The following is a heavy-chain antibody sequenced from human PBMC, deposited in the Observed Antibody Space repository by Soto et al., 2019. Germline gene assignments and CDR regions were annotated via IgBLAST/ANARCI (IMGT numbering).Heavy chain of an antibody. V-gene: IGHV1-3*01. J-gene: IGHJ4*02. Sequence: ASVKVSCKASGYTFTFYAMHWVRQAPGQRLEWMGWINVDSRNTKYSQKFQGRVTITRDTSASTVYMELSSLRYEDTAVYYCAGGSGYDWRFDYWGQGTLVTVSS. CDR1: GYTFTFYA. CDR2: INVDSRNT. D-gene: IGHD5-12*01. CDR3: AGGSGYDWRFDY.